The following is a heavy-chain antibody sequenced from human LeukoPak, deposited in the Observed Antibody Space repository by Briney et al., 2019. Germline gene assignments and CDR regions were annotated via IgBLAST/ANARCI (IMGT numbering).Heavy chain of an antibody. V-gene: IGHV3-7*03. Sequence: GGSPRLSCAASGFTFSIHWMSWVRQAPGKGLEWVANMKQDGSEKYYVDSVKGRFTISRDNAKNSLYLQMNSLRAEDTAVYYCARVYCTNGVCYLASWYFDYWGQGTLVTVSS. CDR1: GFTFSIHW. J-gene: IGHJ4*02. CDR3: ARVYCTNGVCYLASWYFDY. CDR2: MKQDGSEK. D-gene: IGHD2-8*01.